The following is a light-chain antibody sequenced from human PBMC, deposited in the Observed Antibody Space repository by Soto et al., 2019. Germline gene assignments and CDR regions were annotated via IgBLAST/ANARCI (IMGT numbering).Light chain of an antibody. CDR2: GAT. CDR1: QSVSNNY. V-gene: IGKV3-20*01. CDR3: QQYGSSGT. J-gene: IGKJ1*01. Sequence: EIVLTQSPGTLSLSPGERATLSCRASQSVSNNYLAWYQQKPGQAPRLLIYGATNRATGIPDRFSGSGSGTDFTLTIGRLEPEDFAVYYCQQYGSSGTFGQTTKVEIK.